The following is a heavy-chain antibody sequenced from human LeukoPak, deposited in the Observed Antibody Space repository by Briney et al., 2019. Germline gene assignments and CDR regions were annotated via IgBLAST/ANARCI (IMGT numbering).Heavy chain of an antibody. D-gene: IGHD5-12*01. Sequence: GSLRLSCAASGFTFSSYGMHWVRQAPGKGLEWVAFIRYDGSNKYYADSVKGRFTISRDNSKNTLYLQMNSLRADDTAVYYCARDRSGYDWTCFDYWGQGTLVTVSS. CDR3: ARDRSGYDWTCFDY. CDR2: IRYDGSNK. CDR1: GFTFSSYG. J-gene: IGHJ4*02. V-gene: IGHV3-30*02.